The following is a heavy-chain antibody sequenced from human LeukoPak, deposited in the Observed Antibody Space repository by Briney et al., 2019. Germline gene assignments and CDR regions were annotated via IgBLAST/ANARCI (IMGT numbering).Heavy chain of an antibody. CDR3: VKGNSYYMDV. Sequence: GGSLRLSCAVSGFTFSSYWMSWVRQAPGKGLEWVANIKQDGSEKYYVDSVKGRFTISRDNSKNSLYLQMNSLRAEDTALYYCVKGNSYYMDVWGKGTTVTVSS. V-gene: IGHV3-7*03. CDR2: IKQDGSEK. CDR1: GFTFSSYW. J-gene: IGHJ6*03.